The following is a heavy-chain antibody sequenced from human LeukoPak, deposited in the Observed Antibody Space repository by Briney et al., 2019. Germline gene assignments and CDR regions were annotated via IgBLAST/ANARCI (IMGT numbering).Heavy chain of an antibody. D-gene: IGHD6-13*01. J-gene: IGHJ4*02. CDR2: INPNSGGT. CDR3: ARRKNPFIAPIDY. V-gene: IGHV1-2*02. CDR1: GYTFTSYG. Sequence: EASVKVSCKASGYTFTSYGISWVRQAPGQGLEWMGWINPNSGGTNYAQKFQGRVTMTRDTSISTAYMELSRLRSDDTAVYYCARRKNPFIAPIDYWGQGTLVTVSS.